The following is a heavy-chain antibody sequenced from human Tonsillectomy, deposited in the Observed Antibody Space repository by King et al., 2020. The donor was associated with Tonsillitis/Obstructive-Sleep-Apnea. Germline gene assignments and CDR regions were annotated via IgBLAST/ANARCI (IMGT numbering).Heavy chain of an antibody. CDR2: IYYSGST. CDR3: PRAWNRSSTSKGLFDY. D-gene: IGHD2-2*01. J-gene: IGHJ4*02. V-gene: IGHV4-59*01. CDR1: GGSISSYY. Sequence: QLQESGPGLVKPSETLSLTCTVSGGSISSYYWSWIRPPPGKGLEWIGYIYYSGSTNYNPSLKSRGTISVDTSKNQFSLKLSSVTAADTAVYYCPRAWNRSSTSKGLFDYWGQGTLVTVSS.